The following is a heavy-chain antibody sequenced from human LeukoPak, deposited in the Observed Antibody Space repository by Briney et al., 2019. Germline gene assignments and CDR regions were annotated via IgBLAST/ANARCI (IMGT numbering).Heavy chain of an antibody. J-gene: IGHJ6*02. V-gene: IGHV4-59*01. CDR1: GGSISNYY. Sequence: SETLSLTCTVSGGSISNYYWSWIRQPPGKGLEWIGYIYYSGSTNYNPSLKSRVTISVDTSKNQFSLKLSSVTAADTAVYYCARSEPYSSGWYSYYYYGMDVWGQGTTVTVSS. CDR2: IYYSGST. D-gene: IGHD6-19*01. CDR3: ARSEPYSSGWYSYYYYGMDV.